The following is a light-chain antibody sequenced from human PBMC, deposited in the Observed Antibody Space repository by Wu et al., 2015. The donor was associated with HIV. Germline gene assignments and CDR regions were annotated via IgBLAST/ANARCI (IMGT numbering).Light chain of an antibody. Sequence: MVMTQSPATLSVSPGERATLSCRASQSVSSNLAWYQQKPGQAPRLLIYGASTRATGIPARFSGSGSGTEFTLTISSLQSEDFAVYYCQQYNNWPPQVTFGGGTKVEIK. CDR2: GAS. J-gene: IGKJ4*01. V-gene: IGKV3-15*01. CDR3: QQYNNWPPQVT. CDR1: QSVSSN.